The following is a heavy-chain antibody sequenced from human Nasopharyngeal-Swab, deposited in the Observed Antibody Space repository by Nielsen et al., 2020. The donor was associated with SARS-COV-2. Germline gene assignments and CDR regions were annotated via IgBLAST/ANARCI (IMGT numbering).Heavy chain of an antibody. CDR1: GLGFSNYE. D-gene: IGHD5-12*01. V-gene: IGHV3-48*03. CDR3: AREVPYSGHDDAFDI. Sequence: GESLKISWAASGLGFSNYEMNWVRQAPGKGLEWISYISTTTATIYYADSVKGRFTISRDNAKNSLYLQMNSLRAEDTAVYYCAREVPYSGHDDAFDIWGQGTMVTVSS. J-gene: IGHJ3*02. CDR2: ISTTTATI.